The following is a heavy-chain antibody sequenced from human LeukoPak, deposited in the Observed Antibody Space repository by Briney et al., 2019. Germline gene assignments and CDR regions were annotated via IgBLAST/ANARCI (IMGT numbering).Heavy chain of an antibody. Sequence: GGSLRLSCAASGFTFSSYSMTWVRQAPGKGLEWVSSISSSSSYIYYADSVKGRFTISRDNAKNSLYLQMNSLRAEDTAVYYCARGLVATAPEFDYWGQGTLVTVSS. J-gene: IGHJ4*02. V-gene: IGHV3-21*01. CDR3: ARGLVATAPEFDY. D-gene: IGHD5-12*01. CDR1: GFTFSSYS. CDR2: ISSSSSYI.